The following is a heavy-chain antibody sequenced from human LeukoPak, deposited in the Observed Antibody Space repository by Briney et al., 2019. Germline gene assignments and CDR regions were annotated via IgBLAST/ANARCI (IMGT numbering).Heavy chain of an antibody. V-gene: IGHV4-59*01. J-gene: IGHJ4*02. CDR1: GGSISSYY. CDR2: IYYSGST. Sequence: PSETLSLTCTVSGGSISSYYWSWIRQPPGKGLEWIGYIYYSGSTNYNPSLKSRVTISGDTSKNQFSLKLSSVTAADTAVYYCARFQVASYTFDYWGQGTLVTVSS. CDR3: ARFQVASYTFDY. D-gene: IGHD4-11*01.